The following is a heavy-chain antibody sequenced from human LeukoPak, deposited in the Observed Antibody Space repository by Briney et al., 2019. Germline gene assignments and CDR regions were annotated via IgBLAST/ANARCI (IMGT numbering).Heavy chain of an antibody. CDR1: VGSISSSNW. D-gene: IGHD5-12*01. Sequence: PSETLSLTCAVSVGSISSSNWWSWVRQPPGKGLEWIGEIYHSGSTNYNPSLESRVTISVDKPKNQFSLKLSSVTAADTAVYYCAMRGYDLSFDYWGQGTLVTVSS. CDR3: AMRGYDLSFDY. V-gene: IGHV4-4*02. J-gene: IGHJ4*02. CDR2: IYHSGST.